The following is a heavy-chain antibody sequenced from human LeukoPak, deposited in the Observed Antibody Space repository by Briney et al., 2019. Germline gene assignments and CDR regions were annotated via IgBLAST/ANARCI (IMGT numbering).Heavy chain of an antibody. CDR3: ATYFYGEYGSYYFDY. D-gene: IGHD4-17*01. Sequence: PSETLSLTCTVSGGSISSYYWSWIRQPPGKGLEWIAFIYYSGSTNYNPSLKSRASISVDTSKNLCSLRLSSVTAADTAVYYCATYFYGEYGSYYFDYWGQGTLVTVSS. J-gene: IGHJ4*02. V-gene: IGHV4-59*12. CDR1: GGSISSYY. CDR2: IYYSGST.